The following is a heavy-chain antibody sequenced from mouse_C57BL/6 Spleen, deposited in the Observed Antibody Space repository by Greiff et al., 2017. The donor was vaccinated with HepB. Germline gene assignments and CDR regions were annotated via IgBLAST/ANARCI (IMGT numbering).Heavy chain of an antibody. Sequence: VQLQQSGAELVKPGASVKMSCKASGYTFTSYWITWVKQRPGQGLEWIGDIYPGSGSTNYNEKFKSKATLTVDTSSSTAYMQLSSLTSEDSSVYYCARYYYGSSPLFDYWGQGTTLTVSS. CDR3: ARYYYGSSPLFDY. D-gene: IGHD1-1*01. V-gene: IGHV1-55*01. CDR1: GYTFTSYW. J-gene: IGHJ2*01. CDR2: IYPGSGST.